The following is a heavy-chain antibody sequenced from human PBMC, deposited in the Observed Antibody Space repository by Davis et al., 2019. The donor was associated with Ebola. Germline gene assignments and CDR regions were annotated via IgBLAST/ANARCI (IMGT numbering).Heavy chain of an antibody. J-gene: IGHJ4*02. CDR2: IKQDGSEK. D-gene: IGHD3-3*01. CDR3: ARGPLRFLEWLLGYYFDY. Sequence: ETLSLTCTVSGGSISSSSYYWGWIRQPPGKGLEWVANIKQDGSEKYYVDSVKGRFTISRDNAKNSLYLQMNSLRAEDTAVYYCARGPLRFLEWLLGYYFDYWGQGTLVTVSS. V-gene: IGHV3-7*03. CDR1: GGSISSSSYY.